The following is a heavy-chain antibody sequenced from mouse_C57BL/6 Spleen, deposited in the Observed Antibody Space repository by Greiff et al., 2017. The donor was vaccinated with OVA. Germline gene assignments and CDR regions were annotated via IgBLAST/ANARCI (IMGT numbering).Heavy chain of an antibody. CDR1: GYTFTSYW. V-gene: IGHV1-52*01. CDR3: ARSVVTTCYFDY. J-gene: IGHJ2*01. Sequence: QVQLQQPGAELVRPGSSVKLSCKASGYTFTSYWMHWVKQRPIQGLEWIGNIDPSDSETHYNQKFKDKATLTVDKSSSTAYMQLSSLTSEDSAVYYCARSVVTTCYFDYWGQGTTLTVSS. CDR2: IDPSDSET. D-gene: IGHD2-2*01.